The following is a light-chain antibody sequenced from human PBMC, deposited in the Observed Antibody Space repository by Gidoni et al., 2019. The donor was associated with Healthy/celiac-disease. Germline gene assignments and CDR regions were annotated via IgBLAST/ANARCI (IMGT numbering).Light chain of an antibody. J-gene: IGLJ3*02. V-gene: IGLV1-44*01. CDR1: SSNIGSNT. CDR3: AAWDDSLNGFWV. Sequence: QSVLTQPPSASGTAGQSVTISCSGSSSNIGSNTVNWYQQLPGTAPKLLIYSNNQRPSGVPDRFSGSKSGTSASLAISGLQSEDEADYYCAAWDDSLNGFWVFGGGTKLTVL. CDR2: SNN.